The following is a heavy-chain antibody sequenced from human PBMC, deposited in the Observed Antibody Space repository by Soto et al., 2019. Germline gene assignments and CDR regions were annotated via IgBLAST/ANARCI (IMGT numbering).Heavy chain of an antibody. CDR2: ISGSGGST. V-gene: IGHV3-23*01. D-gene: IGHD2-15*01. CDR1: GFTCRSFA. CDR3: AKVCGRCNYSYGMDV. Sequence: GPQRVSCGAAGFTCRSFAMSCIRQAPGKGLEWVSAISGSGGSTYYADSVKGRFTISRDNSKNTLYLQMNSLRAEDTAVYYCAKVCGRCNYSYGMDVWGQGTTVTVSS. J-gene: IGHJ6*02.